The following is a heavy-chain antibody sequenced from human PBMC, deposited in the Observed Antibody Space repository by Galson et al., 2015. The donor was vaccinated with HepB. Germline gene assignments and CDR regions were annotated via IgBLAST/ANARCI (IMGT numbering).Heavy chain of an antibody. V-gene: IGHV1-2*02. CDR1: GYTFTGYY. Sequence: SVKASCKASGYTFTGYYMHWVRQAPGQGLERMGWINPNSGGTNYAQKFQGRVTMTRDTSISTAYMELSRLRSDDTAVYYCARDYPSSTSCYANWGQGTLVTVSS. D-gene: IGHD2-2*01. CDR2: INPNSGGT. J-gene: IGHJ4*02. CDR3: ARDYPSSTSCYAN.